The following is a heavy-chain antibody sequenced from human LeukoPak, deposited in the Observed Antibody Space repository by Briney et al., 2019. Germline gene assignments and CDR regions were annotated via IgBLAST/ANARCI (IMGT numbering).Heavy chain of an antibody. Sequence: PGGSLRLSCAASGFTFSDKWMHWVRQAPGKGLVWVSRIEGDGTGTVYADSVKGRFTISRDNAKNTLYLQMNSLRAEDTAVYYCTRDYYYRMDVWGKGTTVTVSS. V-gene: IGHV3-74*01. J-gene: IGHJ6*04. CDR2: IEGDGTGT. CDR3: TRDYYYRMDV. CDR1: GFTFSDKW.